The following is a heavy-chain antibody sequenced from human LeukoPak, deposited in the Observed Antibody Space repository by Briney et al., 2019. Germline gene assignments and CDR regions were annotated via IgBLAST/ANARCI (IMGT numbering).Heavy chain of an antibody. CDR3: ARDFTARDYDFWSGYYSGAFDH. V-gene: IGHV1-2*02. J-gene: IGHJ4*02. Sequence: ASVKVSCKASGYTFTGYYMHWVRQAPGQGLEWMGWINPNSGGTNYAQKFQGRVTMTRDTSISTAYMELSRLRSDDTAVYYCARDFTARDYDFWSGYYSGAFDHRGQGTLVTVSS. CDR2: INPNSGGT. CDR1: GYTFTGYY. D-gene: IGHD3-3*01.